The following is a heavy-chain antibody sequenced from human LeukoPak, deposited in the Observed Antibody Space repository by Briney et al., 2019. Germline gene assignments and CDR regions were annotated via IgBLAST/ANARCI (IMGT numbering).Heavy chain of an antibody. V-gene: IGHV3-23*01. D-gene: IGHD5-18*01. CDR3: ARGRIQLWLRLDYFDY. J-gene: IGHJ4*02. CDR1: GFTFTSYA. Sequence: GGSLRLSCAASGFTFTSYAMSWVRQAPGKGLEWVSAISGSGAYTYYTDSVKGRFTISRDNSKNTLYLQMNSLRAEDTAVYYCARGRIQLWLRLDYFDYWGQGTLVTVSS. CDR2: ISGSGAYT.